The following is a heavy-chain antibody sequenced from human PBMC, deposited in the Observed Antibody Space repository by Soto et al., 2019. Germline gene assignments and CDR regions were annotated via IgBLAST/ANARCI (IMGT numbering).Heavy chain of an antibody. V-gene: IGHV4-31*03. CDR3: ARGQYYYDSSGYRTGGFDP. J-gene: IGHJ5*02. CDR2: IYYSGST. Sequence: SEILSLTCTVSGGSISSGGYYWSWIRQHPGKGLEWIGYIYYSGSTYYNPSLKSRVTISVDTSKNQFSLKLSSVTAADTAVYYCARGQYYYDSSGYRTGGFDPWGQGTLVTVSS. D-gene: IGHD3-22*01. CDR1: GGSISSGGYY.